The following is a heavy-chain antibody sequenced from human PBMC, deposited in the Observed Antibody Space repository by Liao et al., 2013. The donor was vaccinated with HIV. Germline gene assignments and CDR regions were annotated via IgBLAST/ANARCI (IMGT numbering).Heavy chain of an antibody. V-gene: IGHV4-59*01. J-gene: IGHJ1*01. Sequence: QVQLQESGPGLVRPSETLSLTCTVSGGSINDNYWSWIRQPPGKGLEWLGYISYSGHTNYNPSLKSRVTLSLDTSKNQFSLRLNSVTAADTAVYFCARGLGYDISTGWVIGNFQHWGQGILVTVSS. CDR3: ARGLGYDISTGWVIGNFQH. CDR2: ISYSGHT. D-gene: IGHD3-9*01. CDR1: GGSINDNY.